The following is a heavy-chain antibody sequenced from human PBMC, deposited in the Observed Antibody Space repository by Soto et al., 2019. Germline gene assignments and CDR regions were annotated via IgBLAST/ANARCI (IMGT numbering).Heavy chain of an antibody. CDR2: INAGNGDT. V-gene: IGHV1-3*05. Sequence: QVQLVQSGAEEKKPGASVKVSCKASGYTFINYAIHWVRQAPGQRLEWMGWINAGNGDTKYSQKFQGRVTITRDTDANTAYMEQSGLRSAGTAVYYCARGGAGYYFDYWGQGTLVTVSS. D-gene: IGHD2-15*01. CDR3: ARGGAGYYFDY. J-gene: IGHJ4*02. CDR1: GYTFINYA.